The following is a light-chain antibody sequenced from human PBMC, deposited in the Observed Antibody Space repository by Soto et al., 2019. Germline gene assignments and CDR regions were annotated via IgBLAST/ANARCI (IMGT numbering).Light chain of an antibody. CDR1: QSLPHSNGYNY. Sequence: DIVMTQSPLSLPVTPGEPASISCRSSQSLPHSNGYNYLDWYLQKPGQSPQLLIHLGSNRASGVPDRFSGSGSGTDFTLKISRVEAEDVGVYYCMLVLANGVTFGGGTKVDIK. CDR2: LGS. J-gene: IGKJ4*01. CDR3: MLVLANGVT. V-gene: IGKV2-28*01.